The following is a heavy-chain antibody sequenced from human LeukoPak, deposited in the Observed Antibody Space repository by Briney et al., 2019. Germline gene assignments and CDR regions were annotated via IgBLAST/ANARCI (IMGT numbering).Heavy chain of an antibody. V-gene: IGHV6-1*01. J-gene: IGHJ3*02. CDR3: AREMMEPVAGRGYSGAFDI. CDR1: GDSVSSNSAA. Sequence: SQTLSLTCAISGDSVSSNSAAWNWIRQSPSRVLEWLGRTYYRSKWYNDYAVSVKSRITINPDTSKNQFSLQLNSLTPEDTALYYCAREMMEPVAGRGYSGAFDIWGQGTMVTVSS. D-gene: IGHD6-19*01. CDR2: TYYRSKWYN.